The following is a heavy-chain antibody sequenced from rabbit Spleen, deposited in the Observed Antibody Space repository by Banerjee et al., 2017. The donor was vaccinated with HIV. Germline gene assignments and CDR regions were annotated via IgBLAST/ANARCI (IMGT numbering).Heavy chain of an antibody. Sequence: QEHLVESGGGLVQPGGSLTLTCTASEFSFSSTYWICWVRQAPGKGLEWIGCINTGSSGSGYYATWAKGRFTISKTSSTTVTLQMTSLTAADTATYFCGRSYLGKAITSLNLWGQGTLVTVS. CDR3: GRSYLGKAITSLNL. CDR1: EFSFSSTYW. V-gene: IGHV1S45*01. D-gene: IGHD7-1*01. CDR2: INTGSSGSG. J-gene: IGHJ4*01.